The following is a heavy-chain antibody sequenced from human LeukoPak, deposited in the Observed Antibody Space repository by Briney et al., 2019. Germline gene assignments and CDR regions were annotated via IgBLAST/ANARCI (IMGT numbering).Heavy chain of an antibody. V-gene: IGHV3-30*18. CDR2: ISYDGSNK. J-gene: IGHJ4*02. CDR3: AKGSGKNPGDY. Sequence: GGSLRLSCAASGFTFSSYGMHWVRQAPGKGLEWVAVISYDGSNKYYADSVKGRFTISRDNSKNTLYLQMNSLRAEDTAVYYWAKGSGKNPGDYWGQGTLVTVSS. CDR1: GFTFSSYG. D-gene: IGHD1-1*01.